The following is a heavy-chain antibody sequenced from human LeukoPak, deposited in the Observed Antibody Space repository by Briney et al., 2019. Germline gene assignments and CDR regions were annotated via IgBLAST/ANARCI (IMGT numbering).Heavy chain of an antibody. Sequence: PGGSLRLSCAASGFTFSSYSMNWVRQAPGKGLEWVSSISSSSSYIYYADSVKGRFTISRDNAKNSLYLQMNSLRAEDTAVYYCARPELLEYSSSFYAFDIWGQGTMVTVSS. CDR3: ARPELLEYSSSFYAFDI. V-gene: IGHV3-21*01. D-gene: IGHD6-6*01. CDR2: ISSSSSYI. CDR1: GFTFSSYS. J-gene: IGHJ3*02.